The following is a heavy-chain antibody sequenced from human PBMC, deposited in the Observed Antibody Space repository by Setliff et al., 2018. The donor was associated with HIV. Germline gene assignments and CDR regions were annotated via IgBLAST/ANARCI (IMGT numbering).Heavy chain of an antibody. V-gene: IGHV3-23*01. CDR2: ILSTGERT. D-gene: IGHD6-13*01. Sequence: PGGSLRLSCAASGFTFSNYAMSWVRQAPGEGLEWVSAILSTGERTYYADSVRGRFTISRDNAKNSLYLQMNSLRAEDTAVYYCARDSSSWYEFYFDCWGQGTLVTVSS. J-gene: IGHJ4*02. CDR1: GFTFSNYA. CDR3: ARDSSSWYEFYFDC.